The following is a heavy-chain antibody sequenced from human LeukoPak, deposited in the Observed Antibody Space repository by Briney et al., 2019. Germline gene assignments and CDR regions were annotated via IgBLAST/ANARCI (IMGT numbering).Heavy chain of an antibody. CDR3: ARDRIGGSLPFDY. J-gene: IGHJ4*02. CDR2: ISYDGSNK. CDR1: GFTFSSYA. D-gene: IGHD1-26*01. V-gene: IGHV3-30-3*01. Sequence: GGSLRLSCAASGFTFSSYAMSWVRQAPGKGLEWVAVISYDGSNKYYADSVKGRFTISRDNSKNTLYLQMNSLRAEDTAVYYCARDRIGGSLPFDYWGQGTLVTVSS.